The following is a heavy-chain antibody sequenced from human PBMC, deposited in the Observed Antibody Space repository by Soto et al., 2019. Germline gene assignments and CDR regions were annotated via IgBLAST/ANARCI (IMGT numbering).Heavy chain of an antibody. CDR1: GFTFSSYG. V-gene: IGHV3-30*18. CDR3: AKDRSLGFSRGLSCQFTAFDF. D-gene: IGHD2-15*01. Sequence: ESGGGVVQPGRSLRLSCSASGFTFSSYGIHCGRQAPGKGLEWVAVLSYDGNTDYYADSVKGRFTVSRDNSKSTLYLQMNSLRIEDTAVYYCAKDRSLGFSRGLSCQFTAFDFLCRGTTVTVSS. J-gene: IGHJ3*01. CDR2: LSYDGNTD.